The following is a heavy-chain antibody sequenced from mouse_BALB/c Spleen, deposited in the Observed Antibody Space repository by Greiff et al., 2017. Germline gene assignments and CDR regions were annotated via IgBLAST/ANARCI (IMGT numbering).Heavy chain of an antibody. V-gene: IGHV1-39*01. J-gene: IGHJ4*01. CDR2: INPYYGST. Sequence: EVQLQQTGPELVKPGASVKISCKASGYSFTDYIMLWVKQSHGKSLEWIGNINPYYGSTSYNLKFKGKATLTVDKSSSTAYMQLNSLTSEDSAVYYCARSQDAMDYWGQGTSVTVSS. CDR1: GYSFTDYI. D-gene: IGHD3-2*02. CDR3: ARSQDAMDY.